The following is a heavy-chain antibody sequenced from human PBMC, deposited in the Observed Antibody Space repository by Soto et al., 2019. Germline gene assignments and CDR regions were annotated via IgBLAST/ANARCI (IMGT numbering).Heavy chain of an antibody. CDR3: ARTVVPAATPLYYYYYYGMDV. J-gene: IGHJ6*02. V-gene: IGHV3-33*01. CDR1: GFTFSSYG. Sequence: GGSLRLSCAASGFTFSSYGMHWVRQAPGKGLEWVAVIWYDGSNKYYADSVKGRFTISRDNSKNTLCLQMNSLRAEDTAVYYCARTVVPAATPLYYYYYYGMDVWGQGTTVTVSS. D-gene: IGHD2-2*01. CDR2: IWYDGSNK.